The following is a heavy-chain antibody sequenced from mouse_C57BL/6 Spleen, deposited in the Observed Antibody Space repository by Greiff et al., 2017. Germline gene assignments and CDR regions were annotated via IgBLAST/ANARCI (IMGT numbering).Heavy chain of an antibody. Sequence: EVQRVESGGGLVKPGGSLKLSCAASGFTFSDYGMHWVRQAPEKGLEWVAYISSGSSTIYYADKVKGRFTISRDNAKNTLFLQMTSLRSEDTAMYYCAREGPITTVVDYAMDYWGQGTSVTVSS. V-gene: IGHV5-17*01. CDR3: AREGPITTVVDYAMDY. D-gene: IGHD1-1*01. J-gene: IGHJ4*01. CDR1: GFTFSDYG. CDR2: ISSGSSTI.